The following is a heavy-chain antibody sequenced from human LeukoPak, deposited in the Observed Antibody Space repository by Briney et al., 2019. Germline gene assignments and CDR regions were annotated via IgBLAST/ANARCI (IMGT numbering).Heavy chain of an antibody. V-gene: IGHV4-30-2*01. Sequence: SQTLSLTCAVSGGSISSGDYSWSWIRQPPGNGLEWIGYIYHTGNTNYNPSLKSRVTISVARSKNQFSLRLSSVTAVDTAVYYCARARESMATAGSYFDYWGQGTLVTVSS. CDR1: GGSISSGDYS. J-gene: IGHJ4*02. CDR2: IYHTGNT. D-gene: IGHD6-13*01. CDR3: ARARESMATAGSYFDY.